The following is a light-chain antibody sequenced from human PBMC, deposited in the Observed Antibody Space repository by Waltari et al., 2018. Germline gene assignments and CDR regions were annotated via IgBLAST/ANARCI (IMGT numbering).Light chain of an antibody. Sequence: DIQMTQSPSSLSASLGDRVTITCRASQIICTYLNCYQQKPGKAPKLLIYAASSMPNGVPSRFSGGGACADYTLTISSLQPADLATYYCLQSYTMSHRTFGQGTKVEIK. J-gene: IGKJ1*01. CDR2: AAS. CDR1: QIICTY. V-gene: IGKV1-39*01. CDR3: LQSYTMSHRT.